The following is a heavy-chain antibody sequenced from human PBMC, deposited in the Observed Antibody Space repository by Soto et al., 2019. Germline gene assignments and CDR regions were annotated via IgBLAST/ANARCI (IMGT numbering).Heavy chain of an antibody. J-gene: IGHJ5*02. CDR2: ISWNSGSI. CDR3: EKSSTPYSSTRSHWFDP. Sequence: EVQLVESGGGLVQPGMSLRLSCAASGFTFDDYAMHWVRQAPGKGLEWVSGISWNSGSIGYADSVKDRFTISSDNAKNSLYLQMNSLRAEDTASYYCEKSSTPYSSTRSHWFDPWGQGTLVTVSS. D-gene: IGHD6-13*01. V-gene: IGHV3-9*01. CDR1: GFTFDDYA.